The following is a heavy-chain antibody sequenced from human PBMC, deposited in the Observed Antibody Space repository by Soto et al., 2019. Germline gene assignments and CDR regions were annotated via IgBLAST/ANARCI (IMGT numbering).Heavy chain of an antibody. Sequence: PGGSLRLSCAASGFTFSIYSMNWVRQAPGKGLEWVSSISRDSKYIYYADSVRGRFTISRDNAKNSLYLQMDSLRAEDTAVYYCAAHSVYAWDYWGQGALVTVSS. CDR1: GFTFSIYS. CDR2: ISRDSKYI. V-gene: IGHV3-21*01. CDR3: AAHSVYAWDY. J-gene: IGHJ4*02. D-gene: IGHD5-12*01.